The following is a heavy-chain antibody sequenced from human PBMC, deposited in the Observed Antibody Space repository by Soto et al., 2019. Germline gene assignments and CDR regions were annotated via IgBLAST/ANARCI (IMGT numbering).Heavy chain of an antibody. Sequence: GASVKVSCKASGGTFSSYAISWVRQAPGQGLEWMGGIIPIFGTANYAQKFQGRVTITADESTSTAYMELSSLRSEDTAVYYCARDERYSSGFYWFDPWGQGTLVIVSS. J-gene: IGHJ5*02. V-gene: IGHV1-69*13. D-gene: IGHD6-19*01. CDR1: GGTFSSYA. CDR2: IIPIFGTA. CDR3: ARDERYSSGFYWFDP.